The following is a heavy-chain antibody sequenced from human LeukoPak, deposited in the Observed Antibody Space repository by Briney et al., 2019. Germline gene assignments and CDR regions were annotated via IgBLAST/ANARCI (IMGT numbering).Heavy chain of an antibody. CDR2: INPTGGST. CDR1: GYTFTSYY. CDR3: ATVSYYYYYMDV. V-gene: IGHV1-46*01. J-gene: IGHJ6*03. Sequence: ASVKVSCKASGYTFTSYYMHWVRQAPGQGLEWMGIINPTGGSTTYAQKFQGRVAMTSDTSTSTVYMELSSLRSEDTAVYYCATVSYYYYYMDVWGKGTTVTVSS.